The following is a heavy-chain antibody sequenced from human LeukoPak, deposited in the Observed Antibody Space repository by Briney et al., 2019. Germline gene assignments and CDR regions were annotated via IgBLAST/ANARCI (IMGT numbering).Heavy chain of an antibody. CDR2: ISSSSSYI. J-gene: IGHJ3*02. Sequence: GGSLRLSCAASGFTFSSYSMNWVRQAPGKGLEWVSSISSSSSYIYYADSVKGRFTISRDNAKNSLYLQMNSLRAEDTAVYYCARDKASYSSGWFLDAFDICGQGTMVTVSS. CDR1: GFTFSSYS. V-gene: IGHV3-21*01. D-gene: IGHD6-19*01. CDR3: ARDKASYSSGWFLDAFDI.